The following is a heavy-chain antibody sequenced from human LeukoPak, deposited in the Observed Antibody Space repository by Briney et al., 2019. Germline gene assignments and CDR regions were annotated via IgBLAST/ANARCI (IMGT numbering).Heavy chain of an antibody. V-gene: IGHV3-7*01. CDR1: GFTFNSYS. J-gene: IGHJ1*01. D-gene: IGHD3-22*01. Sequence: GGSLRLSCAASGFTFNSYSMNWGRQAPGKGLEGVASIKQDGSEKYCVDSLKGRVTISRDNAQNSLYLQRDRLTAEDTAVYYCARYRPYNYDTISSLAEYFHHWGQGTLVIVSS. CDR2: IKQDGSEK. CDR3: ARYRPYNYDTISSLAEYFHH.